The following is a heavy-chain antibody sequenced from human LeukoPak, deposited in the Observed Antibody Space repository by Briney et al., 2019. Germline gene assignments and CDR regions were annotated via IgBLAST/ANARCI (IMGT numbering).Heavy chain of an antibody. V-gene: IGHV4-39*07. CDR2: IYYSGST. Sequence: SETLSLTCTVSGGSISSSSYYWGWIRQPPGKGLEWIGSIYYSGSTYYNPSLKSRVTMSLDTSKNQFSLKLNSVTAADTAVYYCATDSSGIDYWGQGTLVTVSS. CDR1: GGSISSSSYY. J-gene: IGHJ4*02. D-gene: IGHD6-25*01. CDR3: ATDSSGIDY.